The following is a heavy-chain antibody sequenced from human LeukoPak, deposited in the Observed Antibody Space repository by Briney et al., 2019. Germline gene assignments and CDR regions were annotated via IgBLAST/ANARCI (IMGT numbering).Heavy chain of an antibody. CDR3: AKARTYYYDSSGYFFDY. Sequence: PGGSLRLSCAASGFTFSSYGMHWVRQAPGKGLEWVAVIWYDGSNKYYADSVKGRFTISRDNSKNTLYLQMNSLRAEDTAVYYCAKARTYYYDSSGYFFDYWGQGTLVTVSS. V-gene: IGHV3-33*06. CDR1: GFTFSSYG. CDR2: IWYDGSNK. D-gene: IGHD3-22*01. J-gene: IGHJ4*02.